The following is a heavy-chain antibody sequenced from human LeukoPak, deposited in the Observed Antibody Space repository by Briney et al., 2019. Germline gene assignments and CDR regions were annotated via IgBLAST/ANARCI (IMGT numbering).Heavy chain of an antibody. V-gene: IGHV1-69*06. CDR3: ARGIPEGYCSGGSCHGAY. Sequence: GASVKVSCKASGYTFTGYYMHWVRQAPGQGLEWMGGIIPIFGTANYAQKFQGRVTITADKSTSTAYMELSSLRSEDTAVYYCARGIPEGYCSGGSCHGAYWGQGTLVTVSS. CDR2: IIPIFGTA. D-gene: IGHD2-15*01. J-gene: IGHJ4*02. CDR1: GYTFTGYY.